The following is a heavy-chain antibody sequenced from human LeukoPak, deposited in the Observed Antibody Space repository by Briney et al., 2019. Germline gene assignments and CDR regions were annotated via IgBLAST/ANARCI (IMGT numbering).Heavy chain of an antibody. Sequence: ASVKVSCKTFGYTFNSHGISWVRQAPGKGLEWVSAISGSGGSTYYADSVKGRFTISRDNSKNTLYLQMNSLRAEDTAVYYCAKGFSMVRGVTWGQGTLVTVSS. CDR3: AKGFSMVRGVT. J-gene: IGHJ5*02. D-gene: IGHD3-10*01. CDR1: GYTFNSHG. CDR2: ISGSGGST. V-gene: IGHV3-23*01.